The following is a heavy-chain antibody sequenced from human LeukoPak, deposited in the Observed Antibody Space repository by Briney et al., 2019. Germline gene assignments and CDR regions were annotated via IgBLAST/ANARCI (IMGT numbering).Heavy chain of an antibody. V-gene: IGHV1-2*02. D-gene: IGHD5/OR15-5a*01. J-gene: IGHJ5*02. CDR2: INPDSGGT. CDR1: GYTFTAYY. Sequence: ASVKVSCKASGYTFTAYYIHWLRRAPGQGPEWMGWINPDSGGTNNAQKFQGRVTMTRDTSINTAYMQLSSLRSDDTALYYCARATKVVSGQAAWFDPWGQGTLVIVSS. CDR3: ARATKVVSGQAAWFDP.